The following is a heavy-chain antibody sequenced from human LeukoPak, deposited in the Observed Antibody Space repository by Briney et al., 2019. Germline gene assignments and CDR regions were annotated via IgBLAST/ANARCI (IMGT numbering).Heavy chain of an antibody. CDR2: INLRGST. D-gene: IGHD2-2*01. CDR1: GGSFNDYY. V-gene: IGHV4-34*01. J-gene: IGHJ6*03. CDR3: ARGTKDLVGITWYYXXDV. Sequence: PSETLSLTCAVYGGSFNDYYWNWIRQPPGKGLEWIGEINLRGSTTYNPSLKSRVTISVDTSKNQFFLKLSSVTAADTAVYYCARGTKDLVGITWYYXXDVXXXXXXVTV.